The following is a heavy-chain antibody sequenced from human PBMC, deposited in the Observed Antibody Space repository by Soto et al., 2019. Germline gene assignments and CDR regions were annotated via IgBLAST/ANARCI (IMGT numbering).Heavy chain of an antibody. CDR2: IYYSGST. Sequence: SQTLPLTCTVSVGSIISGGYYWSWIHQHPGKPLEWIGYIYYSGSTYYNPSLKSRVTISVDTSKNQFSLKLSSVTAADTAVYYCARGPRCSSTSCYSYYFDYWGQGTLVTVS. J-gene: IGHJ4*02. V-gene: IGHV4-31*03. CDR3: ARGPRCSSTSCYSYYFDY. CDR1: VGSIISGGYY. D-gene: IGHD2-2*01.